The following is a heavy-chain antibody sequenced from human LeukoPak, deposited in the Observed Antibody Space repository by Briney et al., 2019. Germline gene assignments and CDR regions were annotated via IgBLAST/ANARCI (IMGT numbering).Heavy chain of an antibody. V-gene: IGHV5-51*01. CDR2: IYPGDSNT. J-gene: IGHJ4*02. D-gene: IGHD4/OR15-4a*01. CDR3: VRHQANFRWSLFDN. CDR1: GYSFADYW. Sequence: GESLKISCQGSGYSFADYWIGWVRQMPGKGLEWMGLIYPGDSNTKYSPSFQGQVTISVDKSISTAYLQWNSLKASDTAMHYCVRHQANFRWSLFDNWGQGTLVTVSS.